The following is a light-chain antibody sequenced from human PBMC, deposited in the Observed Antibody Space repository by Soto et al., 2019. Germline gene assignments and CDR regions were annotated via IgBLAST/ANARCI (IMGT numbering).Light chain of an antibody. CDR2: AAS. Sequence: IVLTQSPDTLSLSPGESATLSCRASQSVRSSYLAWYQQTPGQTPRLLIYAASSRATGIPDRFSGSGSGTDFTLTISRLEPEDFAVYYCQQYGSSRTFGQGTKVDIK. CDR1: QSVRSSY. V-gene: IGKV3-20*01. CDR3: QQYGSSRT. J-gene: IGKJ1*01.